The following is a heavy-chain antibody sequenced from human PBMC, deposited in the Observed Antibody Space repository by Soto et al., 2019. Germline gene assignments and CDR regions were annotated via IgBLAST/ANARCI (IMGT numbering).Heavy chain of an antibody. CDR3: ARCHRGLRCHLDS. J-gene: IGHJ4*02. D-gene: IGHD2-8*01. V-gene: IGHV4-34*01. CDR1: GGSFSGYY. Sequence: SETLSLTCAVYGGSFSGYYWSWIRQPPGKGLEWIGEINHSGSTNYNPSLKSRVTISVDTSKNQFSLKLSSVTAADTAVYFCARCHRGLRCHLDSWGEGTLVTVSS. CDR2: INHSGST.